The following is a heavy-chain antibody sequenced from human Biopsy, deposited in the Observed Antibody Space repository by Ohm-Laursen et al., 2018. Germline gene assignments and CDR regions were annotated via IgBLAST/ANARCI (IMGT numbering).Heavy chain of an antibody. CDR3: ARDVRPVTMIAEGDFDY. Sequence: LRLSCAASGFSFSIYSMNWVRQAPGKGLEWVSFISSSSSYIYYADSVKGRFTVSRDNARDSLYLQMNSLRAEDTAVYYCARDVRPVTMIAEGDFDYWGQGSLVTVS. J-gene: IGHJ4*02. CDR2: ISSSSSYI. V-gene: IGHV3-21*01. D-gene: IGHD3-22*01. CDR1: GFSFSIYS.